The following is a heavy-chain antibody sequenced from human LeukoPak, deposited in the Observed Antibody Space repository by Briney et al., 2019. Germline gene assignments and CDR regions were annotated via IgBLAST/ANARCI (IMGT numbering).Heavy chain of an antibody. D-gene: IGHD3-22*01. V-gene: IGHV3-66*01. CDR2: IYSCGST. CDR1: GFTVSSNY. Sequence: GGSLRLSCAASGFTVSSNYLSWVRQPRGKGLEWVSVIYSCGSTYYADSVKGRFTISRDNSKNTLYLQMISLRAEDTAVYYCARDLPTYYYDSSGSPLGYWGPGTLVTRSS. CDR3: ARDLPTYYYDSSGSPLGY. J-gene: IGHJ4*02.